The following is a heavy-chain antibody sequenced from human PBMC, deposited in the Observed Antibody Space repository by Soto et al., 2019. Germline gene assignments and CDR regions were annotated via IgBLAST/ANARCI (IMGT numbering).Heavy chain of an antibody. CDR2: IYYSGST. Sequence: SETLSLTCTVSGGSISSSSYYWGWIRQPPGKGLEWIGSIYYSGSTYYNPSLKSRVTISVDTSKNQFSLKLSSVTAADTAVYYCARVWGGAFDIWGQGTMVTV. J-gene: IGHJ3*02. D-gene: IGHD3-10*01. CDR3: ARVWGGAFDI. V-gene: IGHV4-39*07. CDR1: GGSISSSSYY.